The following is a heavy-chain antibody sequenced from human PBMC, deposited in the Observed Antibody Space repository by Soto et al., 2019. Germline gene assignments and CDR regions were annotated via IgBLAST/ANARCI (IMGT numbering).Heavy chain of an antibody. CDR3: ARAGGVNILGP. J-gene: IGHJ5*02. CDR2: IWYDGSNK. Sequence: GGSLRLSCTTSGFTFNTYGMHWVRQAPGKGLEWVAIIWYDGSNKYYADSVKGRFTISRDNSKNTLYLQMNSLRAEDTALYHCARAGGVNILGPWGQGTLVTVSS. CDR1: GFTFNTYG. V-gene: IGHV3-33*08. D-gene: IGHD2-21*01.